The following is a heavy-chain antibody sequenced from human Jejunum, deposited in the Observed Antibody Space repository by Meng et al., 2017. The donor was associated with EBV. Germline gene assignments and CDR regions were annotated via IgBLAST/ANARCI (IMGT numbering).Heavy chain of an antibody. D-gene: IGHD6-13*01. J-gene: IGHJ4*02. V-gene: IGHV1-46*01. Sequence: QVHLVQSGAEVKKPXXSVKIXCKTSGYTFTNYYMHWVRQAPGQGLEWVGMVNPSPVDTNYARKFQGRVTMTSDTSTSTVHMELNSLKSDDTAVYYCARGLDSSTPGTDWGQGTLVTVSS. CDR3: ARGLDSSTPGTD. CDR1: GYTFTNYY. CDR2: VNPSPVDT.